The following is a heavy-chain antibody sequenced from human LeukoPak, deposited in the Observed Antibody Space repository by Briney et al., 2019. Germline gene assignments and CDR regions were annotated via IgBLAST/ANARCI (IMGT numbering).Heavy chain of an antibody. CDR2: IYYSGST. J-gene: IGHJ4*02. V-gene: IGHV4-61*01. CDR1: GGSVSSGSYY. D-gene: IGHD3-22*01. CDR3: ARGVEEYYYDRSGYPYFDY. Sequence: PSETLSLTCTVSGGSVSSGSYYRSWIRQPPGKGLEWIGYIYYSGSTNYNPSLKSRVTISVDTSKNQFSLKLSSVTAADTAVYYCARGVEEYYYDRSGYPYFDYWGQGTLVTVSS.